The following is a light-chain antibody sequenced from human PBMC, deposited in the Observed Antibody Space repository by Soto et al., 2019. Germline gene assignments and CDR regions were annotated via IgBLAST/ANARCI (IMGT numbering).Light chain of an antibody. CDR3: QQRSNWPPRIT. CDR1: ETVSTN. V-gene: IGKV3-11*01. CDR2: GSS. J-gene: IGKJ5*01. Sequence: EIVLKQSPATLAVSPCERATLSCSAAETVSTNLAWFQRKAGQPPRLLIYGSSTRATGVPARFSGSGSGTDFTLTISSLEPEDFAVYYCQQRSNWPPRITFGQGTRLEI.